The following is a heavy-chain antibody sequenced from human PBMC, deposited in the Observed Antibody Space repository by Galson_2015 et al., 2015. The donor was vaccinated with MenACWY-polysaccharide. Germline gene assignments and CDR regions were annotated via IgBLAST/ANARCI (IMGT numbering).Heavy chain of an antibody. D-gene: IGHD1-1*01. CDR1: GFSVSVNH. CDR3: ARGYNRAFDY. V-gene: IGHV3-53*01. CDR2: IYSGGSI. Sequence: SLRLSCAASGFSVSVNHMSWVRQAPGKGLEWVSVIYSGGSIHYADSVKGRFTISRDNSKDTLYLQMNSLRADDTAVYYCARGYNRAFDYWGQGTLVTVSS. J-gene: IGHJ4*02.